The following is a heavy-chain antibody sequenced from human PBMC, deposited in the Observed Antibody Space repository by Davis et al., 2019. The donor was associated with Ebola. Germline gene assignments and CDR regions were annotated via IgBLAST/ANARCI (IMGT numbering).Heavy chain of an antibody. D-gene: IGHD2-21*01. CDR2: ISYDGSNK. J-gene: IGHJ6*03. Sequence: GESLKISCAASGFTFSSYAMHWVRQAPGKGLEWVAVISYDGSNKYYADSVKGRFTISRDNSKNTLYLQMNSLRAEDTAVYYCAKGVIGYYYYMDVWGKGTTVTVSS. CDR1: GFTFSSYA. CDR3: AKGVIGYYYYMDV. V-gene: IGHV3-30-3*01.